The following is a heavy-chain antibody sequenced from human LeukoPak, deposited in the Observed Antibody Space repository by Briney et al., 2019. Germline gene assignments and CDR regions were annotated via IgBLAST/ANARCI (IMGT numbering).Heavy chain of an antibody. J-gene: IGHJ4*02. Sequence: GGSLRLSCAASGFTFSSYEMNWVRQAPGKGLEWVSYISSSGSTIYYADSVKGRFTISRDNSKNTLYLQMNSLRAEDTAVYYCAKAERGSRGVGYFDYWGQGTLVTVSS. CDR3: AKAERGSRGVGYFDY. CDR2: ISSSGSTI. V-gene: IGHV3-48*03. D-gene: IGHD3-10*01. CDR1: GFTFSSYE.